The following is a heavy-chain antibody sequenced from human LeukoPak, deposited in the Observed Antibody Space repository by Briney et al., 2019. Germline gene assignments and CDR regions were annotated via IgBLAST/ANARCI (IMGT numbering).Heavy chain of an antibody. J-gene: IGHJ4*02. CDR3: ARDGAYYYDSSGYRHDY. Sequence: GGSLRLSCAASGFSFTTYWMGWVRQAPGKGLEWVANINQDESSQYYVNAVRGRFTISRDNAKNSLNLQMNSLRAEDTAVYYCARDGAYYYDSSGYRHDYWGQGTLVTVSS. V-gene: IGHV3-7*01. CDR1: GFSFTTYW. D-gene: IGHD3-22*01. CDR2: INQDESSQ.